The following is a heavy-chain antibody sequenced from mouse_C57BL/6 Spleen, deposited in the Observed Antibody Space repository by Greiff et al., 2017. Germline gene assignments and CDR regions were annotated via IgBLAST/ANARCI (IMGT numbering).Heavy chain of an antibody. J-gene: IGHJ2*01. CDR3: ARWGYYGYFDY. D-gene: IGHD1-1*01. CDR2: IYPGDGDT. CDR1: GYAFSSSW. V-gene: IGHV1-82*01. Sequence: VQLQQSGPELVKPGASVKISCKASGYAFSSSWMNWVKQRPGKGLEWIGRIYPGDGDTTDNGKFKGKATLTADKSSSTAYMQLSSLTSEDSAVYFCARWGYYGYFDYWGQGTTLTVSS.